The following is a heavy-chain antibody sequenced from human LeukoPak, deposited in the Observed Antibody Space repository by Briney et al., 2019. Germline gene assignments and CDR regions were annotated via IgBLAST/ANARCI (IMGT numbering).Heavy chain of an antibody. CDR3: ARVPQSFCSGGSGARCYFDY. Sequence: PGRSLRLSCAASGFIFNDYSMHWVRQPPGKGLEWVSGISWNSGSIGYADSVKGRFTISRDNAKESLYLQVNSLRVEDTALYYCARVPQSFCSGGSGARCYFDYWGQGTLVTVSS. V-gene: IGHV3-9*01. D-gene: IGHD2-15*01. CDR1: GFIFNDYS. CDR2: ISWNSGSI. J-gene: IGHJ4*02.